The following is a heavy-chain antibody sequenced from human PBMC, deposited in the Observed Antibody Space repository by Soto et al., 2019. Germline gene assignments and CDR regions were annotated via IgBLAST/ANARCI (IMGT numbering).Heavy chain of an antibody. V-gene: IGHV3-23*01. CDR2: LTSTGGT. J-gene: IGHJ4*02. CDR3: AKDGDLYSGYFDY. D-gene: IGHD3-10*01. CDR1: GFIFNSYA. Sequence: GSLRLSCAASGFIFNSYAMSWVRQAPGKGLEWVSTLTSTGGTYYADSVKGRFPISGDNSKNTLYLQMNNLRAEDTAVYYCAKDGDLYSGYFDYWGQGTLVTVSS.